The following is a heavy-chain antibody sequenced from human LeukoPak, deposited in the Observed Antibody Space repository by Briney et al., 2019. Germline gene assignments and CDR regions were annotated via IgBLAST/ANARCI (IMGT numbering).Heavy chain of an antibody. Sequence: GRSLRLSCAASGVTFSSYGTHWVRQAPGKGLGWVAVISYDGSNKYYADSAKGRLTISRDNPTNTLYMHITSLRAEATAVYSVARPPRLGYCSCGSCYTLDYWVQRTLVTVSS. CDR1: GVTFSSYG. J-gene: IGHJ4*02. D-gene: IGHD2-15*01. V-gene: IGHV3-30*03. CDR3: ARPPRLGYCSCGSCYTLDY. CDR2: ISYDGSNK.